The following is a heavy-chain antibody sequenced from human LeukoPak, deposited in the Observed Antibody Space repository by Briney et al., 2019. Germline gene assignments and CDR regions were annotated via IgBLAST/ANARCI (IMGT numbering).Heavy chain of an antibody. Sequence: SETLSLTCTVSGGSISSGGPYWSWIRQHPGKGLEWIGYIYYSGSTYYNPSLKSRVTISVDTSKNQFSLKLSSVTAADTAVYYCARVSRPSWYFNLWGRGTLVTVSS. CDR2: IYYSGST. D-gene: IGHD3-3*02. CDR3: ARVSRPSWYFNL. J-gene: IGHJ2*01. V-gene: IGHV4-31*03. CDR1: GGSISSGGPY.